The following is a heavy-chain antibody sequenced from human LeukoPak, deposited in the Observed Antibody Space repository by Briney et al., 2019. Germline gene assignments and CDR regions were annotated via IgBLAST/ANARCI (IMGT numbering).Heavy chain of an antibody. CDR2: INSDGSST. D-gene: IGHD5-18*01. J-gene: IGHJ4*02. Sequence: GGSLRLSCAASGFTFSSYWMYWVRQAPGKGLVWVSRINSDGSSTSYADSVKGRFTISRDNAKNTLYLQMNSLRAEDTAVYYCARELSTSYGYVDWGQGTLVTVSS. V-gene: IGHV3-74*01. CDR3: ARELSTSYGYVD. CDR1: GFTFSSYW.